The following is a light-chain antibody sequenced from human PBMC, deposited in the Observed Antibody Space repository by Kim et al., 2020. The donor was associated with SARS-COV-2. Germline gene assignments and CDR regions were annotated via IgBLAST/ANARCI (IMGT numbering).Light chain of an antibody. V-gene: IGLV2-14*03. CDR3: SSFTSSSTPS. J-gene: IGLJ1*01. CDR2: DVT. Sequence: QSALTQPASVSGSPGQSITISCTGTSSDIGAYDYVSWYQQHPGRAPKPMIFDVTNRPSGVSNRFSGSKSDNTASLTISGLQPEDEADYYCSSFTSSSTPSFGTGTKVTVL. CDR1: SSDIGAYDY.